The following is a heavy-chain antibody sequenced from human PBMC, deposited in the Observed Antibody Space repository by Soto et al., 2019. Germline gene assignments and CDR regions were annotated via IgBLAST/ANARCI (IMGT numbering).Heavy chain of an antibody. CDR3: ARDLGSSHLYYYYGMDV. D-gene: IGHD6-13*01. CDR2: ISYDGSNK. J-gene: IGHJ6*02. V-gene: IGHV3-30-3*01. Sequence: QVQLVESGGGVVQPGRSLRLSCAASGFTFSSYAMHWVRQAPGKGLEWVAVISYDGSNKYYADSVKGRLTISRDNSKNTLYLQMNSLRAEDTAVYYCARDLGSSHLYYYYGMDVWGQGTTVTVSS. CDR1: GFTFSSYA.